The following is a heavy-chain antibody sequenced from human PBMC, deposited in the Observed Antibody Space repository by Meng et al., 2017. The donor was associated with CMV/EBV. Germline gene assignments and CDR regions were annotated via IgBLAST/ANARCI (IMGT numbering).Heavy chain of an antibody. CDR2: IKQDGSEK. Sequence: GESLKISCAASGFTFSSYWMSWVRQAPGKGLEWVANIKQDGSEKYYVDSVKGRFTISRDNAKNSLYLQMNSLRAEDTALYYCARDQDSYYYDSSGYWDYWGQGTLVTAPQ. V-gene: IGHV3-7*03. CDR3: ARDQDSYYYDSSGYWDY. J-gene: IGHJ4*02. D-gene: IGHD3-22*01. CDR1: GFTFSSYW.